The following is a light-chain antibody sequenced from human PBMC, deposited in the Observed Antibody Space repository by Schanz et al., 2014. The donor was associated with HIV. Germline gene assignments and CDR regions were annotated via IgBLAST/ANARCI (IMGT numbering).Light chain of an antibody. V-gene: IGLV1-40*01. CDR1: SSNIGSNS. CDR3: QTYDSSLSGYV. Sequence: QSVLTQPPSASGTPGQRVTISCSGSSSNIGSNSVHWYQHLPGTTPKLLIYGNSNRPSGVPDRFSASKSGTSASLAITGLQAEDEADYYCQTYDSSLSGYVFGTGTKLTVL. J-gene: IGLJ1*01. CDR2: GNS.